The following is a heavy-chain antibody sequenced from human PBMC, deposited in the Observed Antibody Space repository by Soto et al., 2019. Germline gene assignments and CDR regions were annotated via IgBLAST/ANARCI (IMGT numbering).Heavy chain of an antibody. CDR2: VSGSGGST. V-gene: IGHV3-23*01. J-gene: IGHJ5*01. CDR1: GFTFSSYA. D-gene: IGHD3-10*01. Sequence: EVQLLESGGGLVQPGGSLRLSCAASGFTFSSYAMSWVRQAPGKGLEWISAVSGSGGSTYYADSVKGRFTISRDNSKDTGYLQMNSLRAEDTAVYYCAKPPDYNWIDYWGQGTLVTVSS. CDR3: AKPPDYNWIDY.